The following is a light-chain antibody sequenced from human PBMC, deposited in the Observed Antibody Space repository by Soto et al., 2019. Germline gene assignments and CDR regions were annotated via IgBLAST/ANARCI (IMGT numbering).Light chain of an antibody. CDR3: QQYGISPRT. Sequence: EIVLTQSPGTLSLSPGERATLSCRASQSVSSSYFAWYQQKPGQAPGLLIFGASSRATGVPDRFSGSGSGTDFTLTISRLEPEDFAVYYCQQYGISPRTFGQGTKVEIK. CDR1: QSVSSSY. CDR2: GAS. J-gene: IGKJ1*01. V-gene: IGKV3-20*01.